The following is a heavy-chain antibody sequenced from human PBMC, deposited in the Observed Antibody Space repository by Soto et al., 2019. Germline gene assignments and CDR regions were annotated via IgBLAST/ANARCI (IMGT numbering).Heavy chain of an antibody. CDR3: ARDRGATDYYYYYGMDV. Sequence: LRLSCAASGFTVSSNYMSWVRQAPGKGLEWVSVIYSGGSTYYADSVKGRFTISRHSSKNTLYLQMNSLRAEDTAVYYCARDRGATDYYYYYGMDVWGQGTTVTVSS. CDR1: GFTVSSNY. J-gene: IGHJ6*02. CDR2: IYSGGST. D-gene: IGHD1-26*01. V-gene: IGHV3-53*04.